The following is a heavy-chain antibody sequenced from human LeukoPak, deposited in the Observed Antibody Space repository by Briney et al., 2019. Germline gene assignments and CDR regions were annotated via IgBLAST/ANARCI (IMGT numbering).Heavy chain of an antibody. CDR1: GFTFSSYG. CDR3: ARDRIVVVTAIPEY. D-gene: IGHD2-21*02. Sequence: PGRSLRLSCAASGFTFSSYGMHWVRQAPGKGLEWVAVIWYDGSNKYYADSVKGRFTISRDNSKNTLYLQMNSLRAEDTAVYYCARDRIVVVTAIPEYWGQGTLVTVSS. CDR2: IWYDGSNK. J-gene: IGHJ4*02. V-gene: IGHV3-33*01.